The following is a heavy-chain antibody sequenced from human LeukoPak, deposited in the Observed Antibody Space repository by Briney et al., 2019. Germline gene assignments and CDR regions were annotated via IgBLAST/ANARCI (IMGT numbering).Heavy chain of an antibody. J-gene: IGHJ4*02. Sequence: GGSLRLSCAASEFTFSSHSMNWVRQAPGKGLEWVSYISSSGGTTYYADSVKGRFTISRDNAKNSLYLQMNSLRDEETAVYYCVRNLEVDYWGQGTLVTVSS. CDR2: ISSSGGTT. CDR3: VRNLEVDY. D-gene: IGHD3-3*01. V-gene: IGHV3-48*02. CDR1: EFTFSSHS.